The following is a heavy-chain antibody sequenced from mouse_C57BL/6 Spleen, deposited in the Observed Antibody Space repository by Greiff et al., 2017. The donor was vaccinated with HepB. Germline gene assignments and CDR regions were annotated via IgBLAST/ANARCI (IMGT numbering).Heavy chain of an antibody. V-gene: IGHV1-64*01. D-gene: IGHD1-1*01. J-gene: IGHJ1*03. Sequence: QVQLKQPGAELVKPGASVKLSCKASGYTFTSYWMHWVKQRPGQGLEWIGMIHPNSGSTNYNEKFKSKATLTVDKSSSTAYMQLSSLTSEDSAVYYCSRSPYGTWYFDVWGTGTTVTVSS. CDR2: IHPNSGST. CDR1: GYTFTSYW. CDR3: SRSPYGTWYFDV.